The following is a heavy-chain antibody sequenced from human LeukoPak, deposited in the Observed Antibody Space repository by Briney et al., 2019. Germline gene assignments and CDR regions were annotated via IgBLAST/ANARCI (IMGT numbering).Heavy chain of an antibody. V-gene: IGHV4-30-2*01. CDR3: ASAGGYDSSRASY. CDR1: GGSISSGGYY. D-gene: IGHD3-22*01. Sequence: SQTLSLTCTVSGGSISSGGYYWSWIRQPPGKGLEWIGEINHSGSTNYNPSLKSRVTISVDTSKNQFSLKLSSVTAADTAVYYCASAGGYDSSRASYWGQGTLVTVSS. CDR2: INHSGST. J-gene: IGHJ4*02.